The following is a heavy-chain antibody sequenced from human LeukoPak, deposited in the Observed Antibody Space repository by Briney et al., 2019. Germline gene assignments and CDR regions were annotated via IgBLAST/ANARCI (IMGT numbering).Heavy chain of an antibody. CDR1: GYTFTSYG. CDR3: ARARLITMIVVVQDALDI. D-gene: IGHD3-22*01. Sequence: ASVKVSCKASGYTFTSYGISWVRQAPGQVLEWMGWISAYNGNTNYAQKLQGRVTMTTDTSTSTAYMELRSLRSDDTAVYYCARARLITMIVVVQDALDIWGQGTMVTVSS. CDR2: ISAYNGNT. V-gene: IGHV1-18*01. J-gene: IGHJ3*02.